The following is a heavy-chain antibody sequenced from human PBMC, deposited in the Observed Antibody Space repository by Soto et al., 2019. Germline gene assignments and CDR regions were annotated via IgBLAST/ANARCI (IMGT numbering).Heavy chain of an antibody. D-gene: IGHD3-16*01. J-gene: IGHJ4*01. Sequence: SGGSLGLCCAASGFNLRDYYMTWIRQAPGKGLELLSYINPGGDVIKYVDSVKGRFTISRDNAKNSLYLHMNSLRGEDTAVYYCTRDPRITAIWGHGTLVTVSP. CDR1: GFNLRDYY. CDR3: TRDPRITAI. V-gene: IGHV3-11*01. CDR2: INPGGDVI.